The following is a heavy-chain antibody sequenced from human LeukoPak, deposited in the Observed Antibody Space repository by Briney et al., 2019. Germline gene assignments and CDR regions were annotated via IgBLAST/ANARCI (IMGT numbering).Heavy chain of an antibody. J-gene: IGHJ5*02. V-gene: IGHV3-21*01. CDR2: ISSSSSYI. Sequence: GGSLRLSCAASGFTFSSYSMNWVRQAPGKGLEWVSSISSSSSYIYCADSVKGRFTISRDNAKNSLYLQMNSLRAEDTAVYYCARDPMSHRIAAADPGNWFDPWGQGTLVTVSS. CDR3: ARDPMSHRIAAADPGNWFDP. CDR1: GFTFSSYS. D-gene: IGHD6-13*01.